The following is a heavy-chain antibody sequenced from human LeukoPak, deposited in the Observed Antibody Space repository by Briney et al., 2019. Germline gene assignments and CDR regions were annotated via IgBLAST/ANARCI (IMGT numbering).Heavy chain of an antibody. CDR1: GGSISSSSYY. CDR3: AKSHNYYYDTNGYYTAFDI. J-gene: IGHJ3*02. Sequence: PSETLSLTCTVSGGSISSSSYYWGWIRQLPGKGLEWIGSIYYSGSTYYNPSLKSRVTISVDTSKNQFYLTLSSVTAADTAVYYCAKSHNYYYDTNGYYTAFDIWGQGTMVTVSS. CDR2: IYYSGST. V-gene: IGHV4-39*01. D-gene: IGHD3-22*01.